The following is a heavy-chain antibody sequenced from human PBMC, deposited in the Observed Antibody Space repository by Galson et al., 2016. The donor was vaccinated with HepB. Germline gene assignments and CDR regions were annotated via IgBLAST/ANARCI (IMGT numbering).Heavy chain of an antibody. CDR1: GFTFNTYG. CDR3: AKDPLAQLPYSSGWYNWFDP. D-gene: IGHD6-19*01. CDR2: ISGSGGRT. Sequence: SLRLSCAASGFTFNTYGMTWVRQAPGKGLEWVSEISGSGGRTAYADSVKGRFTISRDNSKITLYLQMNSLRAEDTAIYYCAKDPLAQLPYSSGWYNWFDPWGQGTLVTVSS. J-gene: IGHJ5*02. V-gene: IGHV3-23*01.